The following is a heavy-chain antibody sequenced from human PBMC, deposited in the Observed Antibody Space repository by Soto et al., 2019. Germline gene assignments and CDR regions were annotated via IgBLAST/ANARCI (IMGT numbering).Heavy chain of an antibody. CDR3: AKARGSSTPAPGYY. CDR1: GFTFSTYA. V-gene: IGHV3-23*01. CDR2: ISGSGGDT. J-gene: IGHJ4*02. Sequence: EVQLLESGGGLVQPGESLRLFCAASGFTFSTYAMSWVRQAPGKGLEWVSVISGSGGDTYYADSVKGRFTIARDNYKNTLSLQMNSLRAEDTAVYYCAKARGSSTPAPGYYWGQGTQVTVSS. D-gene: IGHD2-2*01.